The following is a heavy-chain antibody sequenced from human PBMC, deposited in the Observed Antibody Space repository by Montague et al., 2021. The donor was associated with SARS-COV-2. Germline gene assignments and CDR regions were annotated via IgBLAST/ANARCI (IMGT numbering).Heavy chain of an antibody. Sequence: SETLSLTCTVSGGSISSYYWSWIRQPPGKGLEWIGYIYYIGSTNYNPSLKSRVTLSVDTSKNQFSLKLSSVTAADTAVYYCARDFDYWGQGTLVTVSS. CDR3: ARDFDY. CDR2: IYYIGST. V-gene: IGHV4-59*13. J-gene: IGHJ4*02. CDR1: GGSISSYY.